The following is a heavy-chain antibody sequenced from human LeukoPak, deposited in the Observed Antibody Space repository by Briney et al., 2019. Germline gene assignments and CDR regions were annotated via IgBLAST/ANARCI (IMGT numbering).Heavy chain of an antibody. V-gene: IGHV3-33*06. CDR1: GFTFSSYG. Sequence: PGGSPRLSCAASGFTFSSYGMHWVRQAPGKGLEWVAVIWYDGSNKYYADSVKGRFTISRDNSKNTLYLQMNSLRAEDTAVYYCAKERTGRYYYMDVWGKGTTVTVSS. CDR3: AKERTGRYYYMDV. D-gene: IGHD1/OR15-1a*01. CDR2: IWYDGSNK. J-gene: IGHJ6*03.